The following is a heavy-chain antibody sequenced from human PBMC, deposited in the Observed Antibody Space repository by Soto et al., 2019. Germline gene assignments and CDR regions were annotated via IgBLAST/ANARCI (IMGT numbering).Heavy chain of an antibody. Sequence: QVQLQESGPGLVKPSQTLSLTCTVSGGSISSGDYYWSWIRQPPGKGLEWIGYIYYSGSTYYNPSLKSRVTTSVDTSKYQFSLKLSSVTAADTAVYYCARGSCSGGSCYSGYWGQGTLVTVSS. CDR3: ARGSCSGGSCYSGY. CDR2: IYYSGST. V-gene: IGHV4-30-4*01. J-gene: IGHJ4*02. D-gene: IGHD2-15*01. CDR1: GGSISSGDYY.